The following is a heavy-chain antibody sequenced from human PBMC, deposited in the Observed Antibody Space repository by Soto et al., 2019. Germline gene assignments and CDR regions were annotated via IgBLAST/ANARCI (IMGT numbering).Heavy chain of an antibody. J-gene: IGHJ4*02. CDR3: ARKHYYFDY. V-gene: IGHV4-59*01. CDR2: IYYSGST. Sequence: SETLSLTCTVSGGSISSYYWSWIRQPPGKGLEWIGYIYYSGSTNYNPSLKSRVTISVDTSKNQFSLKLSSVTAADTAVYYCARKHYYFDYWGQGTLVTSPQ. CDR1: GGSISSYY.